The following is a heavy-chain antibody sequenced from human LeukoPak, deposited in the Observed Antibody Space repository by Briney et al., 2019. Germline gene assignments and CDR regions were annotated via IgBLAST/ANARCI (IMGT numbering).Heavy chain of an antibody. CDR3: ARGFSGYLGNYYYYYMDV. CDR1: GDSVSSNSAA. CDR2: TYYRSEWYN. V-gene: IGHV6-1*01. D-gene: IGHD5-12*01. Sequence: SQTLSLTCAISGDSVSSNSAAWNWIRQSPSRGLEWLGRTYYRSEWYNDYAVSVKSRITINPDTSKNQFSLQLNSVTPEDTAVYYCARGFSGYLGNYYYYYMDVWGKGTTVTVSS. J-gene: IGHJ6*03.